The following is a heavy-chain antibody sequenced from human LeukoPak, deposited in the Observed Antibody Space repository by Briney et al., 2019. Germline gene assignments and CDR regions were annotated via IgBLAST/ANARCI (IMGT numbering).Heavy chain of an antibody. J-gene: IGHJ3*02. D-gene: IGHD3-22*01. CDR2: IYTSGST. Sequence: SETLSLTCTVSGGSISSYYWSWIRQPAGKGLEWIGRIYTSGSTNYNPSLKSRVTMSVDTSKNQFSLKLSSVTAADTAVYYCATLGGYYDSNSAFDIWGQGTMVIVSS. CDR1: GGSISSYY. CDR3: ATLGGYYDSNSAFDI. V-gene: IGHV4-4*07.